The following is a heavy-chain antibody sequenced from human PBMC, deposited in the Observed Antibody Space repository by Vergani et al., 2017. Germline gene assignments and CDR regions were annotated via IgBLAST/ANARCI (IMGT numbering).Heavy chain of an antibody. D-gene: IGHD4-17*01. Sequence: QVHLQESDPGLVKPSQTLSLTCTVSGASITSGPYYWTWIRQPPGKGLEWVGFIFYSGGTYYNPSLKNRATISRDTSKNNFSLRLTSVTAADTAVYYCTRGENGDSALDYWGQGTLVTVSS. CDR2: IFYSGGT. CDR1: GASITSGPYY. V-gene: IGHV4-30-4*01. J-gene: IGHJ4*02. CDR3: TRGENGDSALDY.